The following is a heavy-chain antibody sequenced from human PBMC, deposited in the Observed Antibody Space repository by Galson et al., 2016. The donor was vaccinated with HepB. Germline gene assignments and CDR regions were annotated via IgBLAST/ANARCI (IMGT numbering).Heavy chain of an antibody. D-gene: IGHD5-12*01. Sequence: CAASGFTFSGFWMHWVRQVPGKGLEWVARINGDGSRVRYVDSVKDRFTITRDNAKETLFLQMNSLRDEDTAVYYCTRSYRTSAFDYWGLGTLVTVSS. J-gene: IGHJ4*02. CDR3: TRSYRTSAFDY. CDR1: GFTFSGFW. V-gene: IGHV3-74*01. CDR2: INGDGSRV.